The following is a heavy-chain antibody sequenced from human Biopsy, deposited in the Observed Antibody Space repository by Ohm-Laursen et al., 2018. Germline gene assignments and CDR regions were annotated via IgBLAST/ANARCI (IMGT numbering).Heavy chain of an antibody. J-gene: IGHJ1*01. CDR1: GYTFTGQY. D-gene: IGHD2-15*01. CDR3: AKGQDLRGGAEYFQH. V-gene: IGHV1-2*02. CDR2: TNPHSGTT. Sequence: ASVKVSCKASGYTFTGQYLHWVRQVPGQGLEWMGWTNPHSGTTKFAQDFQGRVTMTRDTSITTAYMELRRLRSDDTAAYYCAKGQDLRGGAEYFQHWGQGALVTVSS.